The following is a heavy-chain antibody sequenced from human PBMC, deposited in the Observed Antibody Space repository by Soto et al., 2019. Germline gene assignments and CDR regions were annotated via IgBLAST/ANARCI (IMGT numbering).Heavy chain of an antibody. CDR2: IYWNDDQ. CDR3: ARDTSGWRWLPDV. CDR1: GFSLNTGGVG. D-gene: IGHD2-21*01. V-gene: IGHV2-5*01. J-gene: IGHJ6*02. Sequence: SGSYAGEPTQTLTLTCTFSGFSLNTGGVGVGWIRQPPGKALEWLALIYWNDDQRYSPSLKSRLTITKDTSRNQVVLTMTNMDPVDTATYYCARDTSGWRWLPDVWGQGTTVTVSS.